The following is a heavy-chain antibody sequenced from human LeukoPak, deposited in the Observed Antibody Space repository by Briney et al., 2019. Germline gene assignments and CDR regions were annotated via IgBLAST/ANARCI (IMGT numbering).Heavy chain of an antibody. CDR2: IYYSGST. Sequence: SQTLALTCTVSGGSISSGDYYWSWIRQPPGKGLEWIGYIYYSGSTYYNPSLKSRVTISVDTSKNQFSLKLSSVTAADTAVYYCARHATITYAYFDYWSQGTLVTVSS. CDR1: GGSISSGDYY. D-gene: IGHD2-2*01. CDR3: ARHATITYAYFDY. V-gene: IGHV4-30-4*01. J-gene: IGHJ4*02.